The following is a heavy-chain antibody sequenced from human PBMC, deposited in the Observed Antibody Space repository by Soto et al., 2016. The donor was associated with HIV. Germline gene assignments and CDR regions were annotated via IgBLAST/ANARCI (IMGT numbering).Heavy chain of an antibody. CDR3: AKGNSRMLMPGKYFDD. CDR2: ISSSDISA. Sequence: EVQLLESGGDFVQPGGRLRLSCAASGFTFKSYAMTWVRQAPGKGLEWVSGISSSDISAYYAVSVKGRFTISRGNSRNTLYLQMNGLRAEDSATYYCAKGNSRMLMPGKYFDDWGQGTLVTVSS. V-gene: IGHV3-23*01. CDR1: GFTFKSYA. J-gene: IGHJ4*02. D-gene: IGHD3-22*01.